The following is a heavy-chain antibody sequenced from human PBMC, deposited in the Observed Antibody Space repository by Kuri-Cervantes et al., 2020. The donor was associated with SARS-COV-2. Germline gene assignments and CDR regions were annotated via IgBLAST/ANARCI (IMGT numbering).Heavy chain of an antibody. CDR2: INAGNGDT. CDR1: GYTLTTYA. Sequence: ASVKVSCKASGYTLTTYAMHWVRQAPGQGPEWMGWINAGNGDTKYSQKFQGRVTITADKSTSTAYMELSSLRSEDTAVYYCASRVGRRRPAAIYYYYYSMDVWGQGTTVTVSS. V-gene: IGHV1-3*01. CDR3: ASRVGRRRPAAIYYYYYSMDV. J-gene: IGHJ6*02. D-gene: IGHD2-2*01.